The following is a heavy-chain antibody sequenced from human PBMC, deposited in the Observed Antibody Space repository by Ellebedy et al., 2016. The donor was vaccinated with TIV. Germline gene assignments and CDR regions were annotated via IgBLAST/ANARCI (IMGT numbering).Heavy chain of an antibody. J-gene: IGHJ4*02. CDR1: GASVSSNYY. CDR3: ARPHTGVAFDF. Sequence: SETLSLTXTVSGASVSSNYYWGWIRQSPGKGLEWIGGIYSSGSTYYNPSLRRRVTMSVDTSKNQFSLKLTSVTAADTAIYYCARPHTGVAFDFWGQGTPVTVS. V-gene: IGHV4-39*07. CDR2: IYSSGST. D-gene: IGHD7-27*01.